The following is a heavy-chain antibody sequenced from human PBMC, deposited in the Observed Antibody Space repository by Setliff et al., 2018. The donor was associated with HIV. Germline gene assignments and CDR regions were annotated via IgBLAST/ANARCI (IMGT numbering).Heavy chain of an antibody. CDR3: ARPNYYDSSGSFDY. V-gene: IGHV3-7*02. D-gene: IGHD3-22*01. CDR2: IKQDGSEK. J-gene: IGHJ4*02. Sequence: PGGSLRLSCAASGFTFSTYWMSWVCQAPGKGLEWVANIKQDGSEKNYMDSVKGRFTISRDNAKNSLYLQMNSLRAEDTAVYYCARPNYYDSSGSFDYWGQGTLVTVSS. CDR1: GFTFSTYW.